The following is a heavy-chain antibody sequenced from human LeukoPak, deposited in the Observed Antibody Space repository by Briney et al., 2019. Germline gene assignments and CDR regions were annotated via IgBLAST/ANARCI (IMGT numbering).Heavy chain of an antibody. CDR1: GFTFSSYW. CDR2: IKQDGSEK. D-gene: IGHD3-22*01. V-gene: IGHV3-7*01. J-gene: IGHJ1*01. Sequence: GGSLRLSCAASGFTFSSYWMSWVRQAPGKGLEWVANIKQDGSEKYYVDSVKGRFTISRDNAKNSLYPQMNSLRAEDTAVYYCAREEPYYYDSSGYLHSWGQGTLVTVSS. CDR3: AREEPYYYDSSGYLHS.